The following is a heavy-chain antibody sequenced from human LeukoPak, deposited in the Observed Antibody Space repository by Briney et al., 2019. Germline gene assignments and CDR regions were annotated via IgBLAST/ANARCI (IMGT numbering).Heavy chain of an antibody. Sequence: GGSLRLSCAVSGFTLTNHGVSWVRQAPGKGLEWVSIITGTGGRYYGDSVKGRFILSRDNSKNTVYMQMSSLRAEDTATYYCAKDYCRDGNCPFPFLDSWGQGTLVTASS. CDR2: ITGTGGR. CDR1: GFTLTNHG. D-gene: IGHD2-15*01. J-gene: IGHJ4*02. CDR3: AKDYCRDGNCPFPFLDS. V-gene: IGHV3-23*01.